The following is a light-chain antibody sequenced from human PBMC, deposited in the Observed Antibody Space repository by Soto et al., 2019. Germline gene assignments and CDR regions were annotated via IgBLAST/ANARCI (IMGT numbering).Light chain of an antibody. V-gene: IGLV2-14*01. J-gene: IGLJ1*01. CDR2: EVS. Sequence: QSVLTQPASVSGYPGQSITISCTGTSSAVGDYNYVSWYQQHPGKAPKLMIYEVSNRPSGVSNRFSGSKSGNTASLTISGLQAEDEADYYCSSYTSSSTYAFGTGTKVTVL. CDR3: SSYTSSSTYA. CDR1: SSAVGDYNY.